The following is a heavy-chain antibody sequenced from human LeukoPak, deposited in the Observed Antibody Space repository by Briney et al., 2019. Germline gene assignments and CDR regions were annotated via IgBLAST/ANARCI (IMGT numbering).Heavy chain of an antibody. D-gene: IGHD3-22*01. CDR3: AKDHPTYYYDSSGYFD. Sequence: PGRSLRLSCAASGFTFSSYAMSWVRHAPGKGREWVSAISGSGGSTYYADSVKGRFTISRDNSKNTLYLQMNSLRAEDTAVYYCAKDHPTYYYDSSGYFDWGQGTLVTVSS. J-gene: IGHJ4*02. CDR1: GFTFSSYA. V-gene: IGHV3-23*01. CDR2: ISGSGGST.